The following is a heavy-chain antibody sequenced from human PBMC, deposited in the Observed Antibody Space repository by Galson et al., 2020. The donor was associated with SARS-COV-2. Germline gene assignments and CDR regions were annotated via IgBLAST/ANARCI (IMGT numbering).Heavy chain of an antibody. J-gene: IGHJ5*02. CDR1: GGSISSGGYS. CDR2: IYHSGST. CDR3: ARAGMGFDP. V-gene: IGHV4-30-2*01. D-gene: IGHD6-13*01. Sequence: ASETLSLTCAVSGGSISSGGYSWSWIRQPPGKGLEWIGYIYHSGSTYYNPSLKSRVTISVDRSKNQFSLKLGSVTAADTAVYYCARAGMGFDPWGQGTLVTVSS.